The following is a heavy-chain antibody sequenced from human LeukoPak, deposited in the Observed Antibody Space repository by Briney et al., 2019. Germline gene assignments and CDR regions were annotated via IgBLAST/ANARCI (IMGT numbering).Heavy chain of an antibody. J-gene: IGHJ4*02. V-gene: IGHV3-53*01. Sequence: GGSLRLSCAASGFTISTNYMSWVRQAPGKGLEWVSVMYTGGSTYYADSVKGRFTISRDNSKNTLYLQMNSLRAEDTALYYCARAPFYYDSSGYPYFDGWGQGALVTVSS. D-gene: IGHD3-22*01. CDR1: GFTISTNY. CDR3: ARAPFYYDSSGYPYFDG. CDR2: MYTGGST.